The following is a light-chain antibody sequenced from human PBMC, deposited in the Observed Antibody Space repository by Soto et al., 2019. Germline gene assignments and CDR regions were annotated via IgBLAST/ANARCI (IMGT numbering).Light chain of an antibody. CDR1: QSISSY. CDR2: AAS. Sequence: DIQMTQSPSSLSASVGDRVTITCRASQSISSYLNWYQQKPEKAPKLMIYAASSLQMGVPSRFSGSGSGTDFTLTICSLQREDFAIYYCQQSYSTPYTLGQGTKLEIK. V-gene: IGKV1-39*01. CDR3: QQSYSTPYT. J-gene: IGKJ2*01.